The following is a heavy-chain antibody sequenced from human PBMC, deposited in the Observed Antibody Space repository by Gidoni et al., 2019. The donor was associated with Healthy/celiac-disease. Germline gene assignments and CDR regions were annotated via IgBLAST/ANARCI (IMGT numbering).Heavy chain of an antibody. D-gene: IGHD6-13*01. CDR1: GFTFSSYG. V-gene: IGHV3-30*18. CDR2: ISYDGSNK. CDR3: AKDEQQLFDY. J-gene: IGHJ4*02. Sequence: QVQLVESGGGVVQPGRSLRLSCAASGFTFSSYGMHWVRQAPGKGLEWVAVISYDGSNKYYADSVKGRFTISRDNSKNTLYLQMNSLRAEDTAVYYCAKDEQQLFDYWGQGTLVTVSS.